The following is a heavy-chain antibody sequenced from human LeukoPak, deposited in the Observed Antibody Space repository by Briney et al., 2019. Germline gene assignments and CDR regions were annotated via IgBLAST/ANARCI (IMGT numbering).Heavy chain of an antibody. CDR1: GFTFSSYG. V-gene: IGHV3-30*18. CDR2: ISYDGSNK. J-gene: IGHJ6*02. CDR3: AKALDPYNWNDDKDYYYYGMDV. D-gene: IGHD1-1*01. Sequence: PGRSLRLSCAASGFTFSSYGMHWVRQAPGKGLEWVAVISYDGSNKYYADSVKGRFTISRDNSKNTLYLQMNSLRAEDTAVYYCAKALDPYNWNDDKDYYYYGMDVWGQGTTVTVSS.